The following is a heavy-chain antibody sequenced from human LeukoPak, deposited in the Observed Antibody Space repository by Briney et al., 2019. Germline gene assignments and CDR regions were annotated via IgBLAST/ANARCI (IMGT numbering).Heavy chain of an antibody. CDR3: ASDYSNYGWFDP. J-gene: IGHJ5*02. CDR2: IYYSGST. CDR1: GGSISSSSYY. D-gene: IGHD4-11*01. Sequence: SETLSLTCTVSGGSISSSSYYWGWIRQPPGKGLEWIGSIYYSGSTYYNPPLKSRATISVDTSKNQFSLKLSSVTAADTAVYYCASDYSNYGWFDPWGQGTLVTVSS. V-gene: IGHV4-39*01.